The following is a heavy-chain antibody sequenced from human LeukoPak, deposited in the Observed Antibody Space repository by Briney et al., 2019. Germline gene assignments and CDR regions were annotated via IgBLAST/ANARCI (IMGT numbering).Heavy chain of an antibody. J-gene: IGHJ4*02. CDR3: ARGYSSSWPEY. D-gene: IGHD6-13*01. Sequence: GGSLRLSCAAFGSTFSSYAMHWVRHAPRKGLEWVAVISYDGSNKYYADSVKGRFTISRDNSKNTLYLQMNSLRAEDTAVYYCARGYSSSWPEYWGQGTLVTVSS. CDR2: ISYDGSNK. CDR1: GSTFSSYA. V-gene: IGHV3-30*04.